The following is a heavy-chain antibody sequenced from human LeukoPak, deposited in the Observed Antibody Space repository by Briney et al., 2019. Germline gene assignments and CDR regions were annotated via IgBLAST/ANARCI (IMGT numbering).Heavy chain of an antibody. D-gene: IGHD3-22*01. V-gene: IGHV3-53*01. CDR3: AREYFDNSGYYY. Sequence: GGSLRLSCAASGFTVSSNYMSWVRQAPGKGLEWVSVIYSGGSTYYADSVKGRFTISRDNAKNSLYLQLNSLRAEDTAVYYCAREYFDNSGYYYWGRGSWSPSPQ. CDR2: IYSGGST. J-gene: IGHJ4*02. CDR1: GFTVSSNY.